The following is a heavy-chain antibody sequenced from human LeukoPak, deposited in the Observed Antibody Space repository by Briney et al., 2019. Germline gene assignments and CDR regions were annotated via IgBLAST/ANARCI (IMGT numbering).Heavy chain of an antibody. J-gene: IGHJ4*02. V-gene: IGHV3-30*18. D-gene: IGHD3-22*01. CDR2: ISYDGSNK. CDR1: GFTFSSCG. CDR3: AKDVDYYDSSGYFDY. Sequence: GGSLRLSCAASGFTFSSCGMHWVRQAPGKGLEWVAVISYDGSNKYYADSVKGRFTISRDNSKNTLYLQMNSLRAEDTAVYYCAKDVDYYDSSGYFDYWGQGTLVTVSS.